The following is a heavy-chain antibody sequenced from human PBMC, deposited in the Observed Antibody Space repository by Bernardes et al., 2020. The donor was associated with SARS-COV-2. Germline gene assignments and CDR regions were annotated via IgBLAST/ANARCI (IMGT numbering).Heavy chain of an antibody. CDR2: INPNTGGT. V-gene: IGHV1-2*02. J-gene: IGHJ4*02. D-gene: IGHD2-21*02. CDR3: ARTRTTISTTGIPVDY. CDR1: GYTFTDYF. Sequence: VKVSCQASGYTFTDYFIHWVRQAPGQRLEWMGWINPNTGGTNYVQKFQGRVTMTRDTSITTAYMELSWLGSDDTAIYYCARTRTTISTTGIPVDYWGQGTLVTVSS.